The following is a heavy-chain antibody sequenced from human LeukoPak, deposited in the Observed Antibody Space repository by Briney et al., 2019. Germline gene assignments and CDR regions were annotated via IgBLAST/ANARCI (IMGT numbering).Heavy chain of an antibody. CDR3: ARDSQQLVWGGFDY. V-gene: IGHV1-3*01. Sequence: ASVKVSCKASGYTFTSYAMHWVRQAPGQRLEWMGWINAGNGNTKYSQKFQGRVTITRDTSASTAYMELSSLRSEDTAVYYCARDSQQLVWGGFDYWGQGTLVTVSS. D-gene: IGHD6-13*01. J-gene: IGHJ4*02. CDR1: GYTFTSYA. CDR2: INAGNGNT.